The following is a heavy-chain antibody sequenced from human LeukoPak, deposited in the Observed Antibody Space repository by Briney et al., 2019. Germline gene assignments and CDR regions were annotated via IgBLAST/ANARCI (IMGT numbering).Heavy chain of an antibody. J-gene: IGHJ4*02. CDR2: IKQDGSEK. CDR3: VRVSGATGGTFDY. D-gene: IGHD1-1*01. Sequence: GGSLRLSCAASGFTFSSYWMNWVRQAPGKGLEGVASIKQDGSEKYYVDSVKGRFTISRDNAKNSLYLQMNRLRVEDTAVYYCVRVSGATGGTFDYWGQGTLVTVSS. V-gene: IGHV3-7*01. CDR1: GFTFSSYW.